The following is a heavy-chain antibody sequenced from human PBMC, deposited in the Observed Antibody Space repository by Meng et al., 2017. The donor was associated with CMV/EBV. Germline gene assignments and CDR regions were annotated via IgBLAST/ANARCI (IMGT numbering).Heavy chain of an antibody. J-gene: IGHJ4*02. V-gene: IGHV3-53*05. CDR3: ARDVASQWLSYYFDY. Sequence: GGSLRLSCAASGFTVSSNYMSWVRQAPGKGLEWVSVIYSGGSTYYADSVKGRFTISRDNSKNTLYLQMNSLRAEDTAVYYCARDVASQWLSYYFDYWGQGTLVTVSS. CDR2: IYSGGST. CDR1: GFTVSSNY. D-gene: IGHD6-19*01.